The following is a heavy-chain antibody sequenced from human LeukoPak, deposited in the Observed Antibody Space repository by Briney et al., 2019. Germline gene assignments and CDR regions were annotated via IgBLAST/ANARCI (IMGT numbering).Heavy chain of an antibody. Sequence: GGSLRLSCAASGFTFSSYAMNWVRQAPGQGLEWVSSITRSSSHTYYADSVKGRCTISRDNAKNSLYLQMNSLRVEDMAVYYCAREPMGATFDTWGQGTMVTVSS. CDR2: ITRSSSHT. CDR3: AREPMGATFDT. J-gene: IGHJ3*02. V-gene: IGHV3-21*01. CDR1: GFTFSSYA. D-gene: IGHD1-26*01.